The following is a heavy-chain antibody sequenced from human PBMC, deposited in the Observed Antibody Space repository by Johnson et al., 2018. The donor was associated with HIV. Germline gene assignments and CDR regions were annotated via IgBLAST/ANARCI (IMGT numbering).Heavy chain of an antibody. J-gene: IGHJ3*02. Sequence: QVQLVESGGGVVQPGRSLRLSCAASGFTFSSYAMHWVRQAPGKGLEWVAVISYDGSNTYYAASVTGRFTITRDNSKNTLYLQMNSLRAEDTAVYYCARYLTEKTPKAFDIWGQGTTVTVSS. CDR1: GFTFSSYA. D-gene: IGHD2-15*01. CDR2: ISYDGSNT. V-gene: IGHV3-30*14. CDR3: ARYLTEKTPKAFDI.